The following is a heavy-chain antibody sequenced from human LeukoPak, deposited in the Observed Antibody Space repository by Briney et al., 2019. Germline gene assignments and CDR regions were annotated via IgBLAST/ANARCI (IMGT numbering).Heavy chain of an antibody. J-gene: IGHJ4*02. CDR2: IYYSGST. CDR1: GGSISSCGYY. V-gene: IGHV4-31*03. CDR3: ARAINTVTTFYFDY. Sequence: SETLSLTCTVSGGSISSCGYYWSWIRQNPGKGLEWIGYIYYSGSTYYNPSLKSRVTISVDTSKTQFPLKLSSAAAADTAVYYCARAINTVTTFYFDYWGQGTLVTVSS. D-gene: IGHD4-17*01.